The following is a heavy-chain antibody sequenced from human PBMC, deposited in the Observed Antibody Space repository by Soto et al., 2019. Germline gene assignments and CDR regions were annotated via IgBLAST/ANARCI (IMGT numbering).Heavy chain of an antibody. V-gene: IGHV1-24*01. CDR3: AVGVTQYYYYGMDV. J-gene: IGHJ6*02. CDR2: FDPEDGET. CDR1: GYTLTELS. D-gene: IGHD3-3*01. Sequence: ASVKVSCTVSGYTLTELSMHWVRQAPGKGLEWMGGFDPEDGETIYAQKFQGRVTMTEDTSTDTAYMELSSLRSEDTAVYYCAVGVTQYYYYGMDVWGQGTTVTVSS.